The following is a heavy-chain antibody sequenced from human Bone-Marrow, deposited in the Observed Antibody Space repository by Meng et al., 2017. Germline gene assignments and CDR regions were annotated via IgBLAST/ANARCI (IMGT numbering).Heavy chain of an antibody. CDR3: ARGPIEVYASSHPPTDYYYGMDV. V-gene: IGHV1-46*01. D-gene: IGHD2-8*01. J-gene: IGHJ6*02. Sequence: ASVKVSCKASGYTFTSYYMHWVRQVPGQGLEWMGIINPSGGSTSYAQKFQGRVTMTRDTSTSTVYMELSSLRSEDTAVYYCARGPIEVYASSHPPTDYYYGMDVWGQGTTVTVSS. CDR2: INPSGGST. CDR1: GYTFTSYY.